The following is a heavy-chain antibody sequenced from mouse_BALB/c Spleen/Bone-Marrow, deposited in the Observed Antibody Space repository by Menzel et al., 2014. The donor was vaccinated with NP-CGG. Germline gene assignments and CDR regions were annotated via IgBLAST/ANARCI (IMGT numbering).Heavy chain of an antibody. D-gene: IGHD2-1*01. J-gene: IGHJ4*01. CDR3: ARRDYGNWNYAMDY. V-gene: IGHV1S137*01. CDR1: GYTFTDYA. Sequence: VQLVESGPELVRPGVSVKISCKGSGYTFTDYAMHWVKQSHAKSLEWIGVISTYSGNTNYNQKFKGKATMTVDKSSSTAYMELARLTAEDSAIYYCARRDYGNWNYAMDYWGQGTSVTVSS. CDR2: ISTYSGNT.